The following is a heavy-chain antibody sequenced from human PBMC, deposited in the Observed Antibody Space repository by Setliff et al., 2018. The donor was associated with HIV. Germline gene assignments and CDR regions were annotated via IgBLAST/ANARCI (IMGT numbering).Heavy chain of an antibody. J-gene: IGHJ4*02. Sequence: SVKVSCKASGGTLSSYAISWVRQAPGQGLEWMGRIIPISGTANNAQKFQGRVTITADEITSTTYMELSSLRSEDTAVYFCASPREKVTTVTTYFDYWGQGTLVTVSS. V-gene: IGHV1-69*13. CDR2: IIPISGTA. CDR1: GGTLSSYA. D-gene: IGHD4-17*01. CDR3: ASPREKVTTVTTYFDY.